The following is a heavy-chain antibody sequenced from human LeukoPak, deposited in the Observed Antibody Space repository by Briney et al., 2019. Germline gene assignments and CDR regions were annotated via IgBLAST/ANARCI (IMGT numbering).Heavy chain of an antibody. CDR2: ISSNGGST. J-gene: IGHJ4*02. Sequence: PGGSLRLSCAASGFTFSNYAMHWVRQAPGKGLEYVSAISSNGGSTDYANSVKGRFIISRDNSKNTLYLQLGSLRAEDMAVYYCAREGEQLVLNYWGQGTLVTVSS. V-gene: IGHV3-64*01. CDR1: GFTFSNYA. CDR3: AREGEQLVLNY. D-gene: IGHD6-13*01.